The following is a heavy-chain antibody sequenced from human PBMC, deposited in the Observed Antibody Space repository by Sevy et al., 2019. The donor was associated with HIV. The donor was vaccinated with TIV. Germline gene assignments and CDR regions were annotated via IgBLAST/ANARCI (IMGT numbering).Heavy chain of an antibody. CDR3: ARDKNHYDRSVYYDAFDI. CDR2: IKEDGSDK. D-gene: IGHD3-22*01. V-gene: IGHV3-7*03. J-gene: IGHJ3*02. Sequence: GGSLRLSCAASGFTLSSFRMTWVRQAPGKGLEWVANIKEDGSDKNYLDSVKGRFTISRDNAKNSLYLQMNSLRAEDTAVYYCARDKNHYDRSVYYDAFDIWGQGTMVTVSS. CDR1: GFTLSSFR.